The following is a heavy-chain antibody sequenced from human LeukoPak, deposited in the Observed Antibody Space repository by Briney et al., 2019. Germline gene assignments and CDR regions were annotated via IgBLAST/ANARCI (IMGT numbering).Heavy chain of an antibody. CDR1: GFTFRSYA. V-gene: IGHV3-23*01. J-gene: IGHJ5*02. CDR2: ISGNGDST. Sequence: GGSLRLSCVASGFTFRSYAMSWVRQAPGKGLEWVAGISGNGDSTDHADSVKGRFTISRDNSKNTLSLQMNSLRAEDTAVYYCAKWEDYYYHNCGYPGWFDPWGQGTLVTVSS. CDR3: AKWEDYYYHNCGYPGWFDP. D-gene: IGHD3-22*01.